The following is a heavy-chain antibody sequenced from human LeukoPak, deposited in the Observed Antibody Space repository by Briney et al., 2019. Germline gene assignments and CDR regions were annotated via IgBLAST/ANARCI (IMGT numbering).Heavy chain of an antibody. V-gene: IGHV1-2*02. CDR1: GYTFTGYY. CDR2: INPNSGGT. Sequence: ASVKVSCKASGYTFTGYYMHWVRQAPGQGLEWMGWINPNSGGTNYAQKFQGRVTMTRDTSISTAYMELSRLRSDDTAVYYCARSSGSYHPFDYWGQGTLVTVSS. CDR3: ARSSGSYHPFDY. D-gene: IGHD1-26*01. J-gene: IGHJ4*02.